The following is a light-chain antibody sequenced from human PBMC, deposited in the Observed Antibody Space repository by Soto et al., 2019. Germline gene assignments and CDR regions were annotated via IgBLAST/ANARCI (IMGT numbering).Light chain of an antibody. Sequence: QSVLTQPPSVSGAPGQRVTISCTGSSSNIGAGYDVHWYQQLPRTAPKLLIYGNSNRPSGVPDRFSGSKSGTSASLAITGLQAEDEADYYCQSYDSSLSGDVVFGGGTQLTVL. J-gene: IGLJ2*01. CDR1: SSNIGAGYD. CDR3: QSYDSSLSGDVV. V-gene: IGLV1-40*01. CDR2: GNS.